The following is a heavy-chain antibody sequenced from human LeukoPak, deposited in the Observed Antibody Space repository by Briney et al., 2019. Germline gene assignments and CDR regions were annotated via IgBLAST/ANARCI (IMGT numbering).Heavy chain of an antibody. D-gene: IGHD3-22*01. CDR3: ATYSSLNRREFQY. CDR1: GFTFSNYW. J-gene: IGHJ1*01. Sequence: GGSLRLSCEGSGFTFSNYWMGWVRQAPGKGLQWVANIKTDGSEKYYVDSVKGRFTISRDNAKNSLYLQMNGLRAEDTAVYYCATYSSLNRREFQYWGQGTLLTVSS. CDR2: IKTDGSEK. V-gene: IGHV3-7*01.